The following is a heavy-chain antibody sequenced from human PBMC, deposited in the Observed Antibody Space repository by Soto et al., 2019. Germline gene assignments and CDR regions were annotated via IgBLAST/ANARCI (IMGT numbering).Heavy chain of an antibody. CDR2: LSGGGANT. Sequence: GGSLRLSCVASGFSFSTYSMAWVRQAAGKGPQWVSGLSGGGANTFYIDSVRGRFTISVDNSKNTVYLQMDSLRADDPAVYYCARWSGYADAWGQGTWVTVSS. D-gene: IGHD4-17*01. V-gene: IGHV3-23*01. J-gene: IGHJ4*02. CDR3: ARWSGYADA. CDR1: GFSFSTYS.